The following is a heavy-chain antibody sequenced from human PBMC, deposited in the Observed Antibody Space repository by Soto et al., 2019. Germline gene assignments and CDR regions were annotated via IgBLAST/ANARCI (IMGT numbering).Heavy chain of an antibody. CDR3: ARGLITGSHYSGGWYYFDS. D-gene: IGHD6-19*01. V-gene: IGHV4-34*01. Sequence: IRHLLEKGLQWIGQINHSGSASYNPSLKSRVTISVHTSNSQFSLELSSVTAADTAVYYCARGLITGSHYSGGWYYFDSWGQGTQVTVS. J-gene: IGHJ4*02. CDR2: INHSGSA.